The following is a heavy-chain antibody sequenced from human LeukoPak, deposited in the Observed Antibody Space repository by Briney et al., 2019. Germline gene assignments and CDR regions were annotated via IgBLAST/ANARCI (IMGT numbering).Heavy chain of an antibody. Sequence: SETLSLTCTVSGGSISSYYWSWIRQPPGRGLEWIGYIYYSGSTNYNPSLKGRVTISVDTSKNQFSLKLSSVTAADTAVYYCARVGSGYYYYYYMDVWGKGTTVTVSS. V-gene: IGHV4-59*01. CDR2: IYYSGST. CDR3: ARVGSGYYYYYYMDV. D-gene: IGHD1-26*01. CDR1: GGSISSYY. J-gene: IGHJ6*03.